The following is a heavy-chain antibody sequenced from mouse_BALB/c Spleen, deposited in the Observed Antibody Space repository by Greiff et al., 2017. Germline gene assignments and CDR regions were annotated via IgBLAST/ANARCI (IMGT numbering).Heavy chain of an antibody. CDR1: GYTFTSYW. J-gene: IGHJ2*01. D-gene: IGHD1-1*01. Sequence: VQLQQSGAELARPGASVKLSCKASGYTFTSYWMQWVKQRPGQGLEWIGAIYPGDGDTRYTQKFKGKAILTADKSSSTAYMQLSSLASEDSAVYYCARSTVVASTGDYWGQGTTLTVSS. CDR2: IYPGDGDT. CDR3: ARSTVVASTGDY. V-gene: IGHV1-87*01.